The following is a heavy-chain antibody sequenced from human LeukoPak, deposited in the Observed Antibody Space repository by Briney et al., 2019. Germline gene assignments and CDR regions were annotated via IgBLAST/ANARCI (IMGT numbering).Heavy chain of an antibody. CDR3: ARDLSGVTGYTYGRGIDY. CDR2: IKKDGSEK. D-gene: IGHD5-18*01. J-gene: IGHJ4*02. Sequence: GGSLRLSCAASGFTFSNAWMSWVRQAPGKGLEWVANIKKDGSEKYYVDSVKGLFTISRDNAKTSLYLQMNSLRAEDTAVYYCARDLSGVTGYTYGRGIDYWGQGTLVTVSS. V-gene: IGHV3-7*01. CDR1: GFTFSNAW.